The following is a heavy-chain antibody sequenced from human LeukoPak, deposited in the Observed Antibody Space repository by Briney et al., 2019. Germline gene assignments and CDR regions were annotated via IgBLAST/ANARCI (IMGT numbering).Heavy chain of an antibody. CDR2: IRYDGSNK. Sequence: PGGSLRLSCAASGFTFSSYGMHWVRQAPGKGLEWVAFIRYDGSNKYYAASVEGRFTISRDISNNTLYLHMDSLTTEDSAIYYCARDVRILDGFDLWGQGTVVTVSS. V-gene: IGHV3-30*02. CDR3: ARDVRILDGFDL. D-gene: IGHD2-15*01. CDR1: GFTFSSYG. J-gene: IGHJ3*01.